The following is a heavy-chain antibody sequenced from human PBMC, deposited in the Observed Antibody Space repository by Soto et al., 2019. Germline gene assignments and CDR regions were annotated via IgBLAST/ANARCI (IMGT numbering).Heavy chain of an antibody. CDR2: INPNRGGT. J-gene: IGHJ4*02. Sequence: ASVKVPCKASGYTFTRYYMHWVRPAPGQWLEWRGWINPNRGGTNYAQKFQGWVTMTRDTSISTAYMELSRLRSDDTAVYYCARGALAAAGRGFFDYWGQGTLFTVSS. CDR1: GYTFTRYY. D-gene: IGHD6-13*01. CDR3: ARGALAAAGRGFFDY. V-gene: IGHV1-2*04.